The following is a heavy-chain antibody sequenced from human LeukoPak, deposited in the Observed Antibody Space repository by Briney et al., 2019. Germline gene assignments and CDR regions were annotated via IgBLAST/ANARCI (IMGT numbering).Heavy chain of an antibody. D-gene: IGHD6-13*01. J-gene: IGHJ3*02. V-gene: IGHV1-69*02. CDR1: GGTFSSYT. CDR2: IIPILGIA. Sequence: SVKVSCKASGGTFSSYTISWVRQARGQGLEWMGRIIPILGIANYAQKFQGRVTITADKSTSTAYMELSSLRSEDTAVYYCARVLAASGTGAFDIWGQGTMVTVSS. CDR3: ARVLAASGTGAFDI.